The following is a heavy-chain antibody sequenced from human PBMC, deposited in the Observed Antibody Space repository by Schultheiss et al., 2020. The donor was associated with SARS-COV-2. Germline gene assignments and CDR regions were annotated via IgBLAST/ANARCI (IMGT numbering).Heavy chain of an antibody. D-gene: IGHD3-3*01. CDR2: ISYDGSNK. CDR1: GFTFSSYA. Sequence: GGSLRLSCAASGFTFSSYAMHWVRQAPGKGLEWVAVISYDGSNKYYADSVKGRFTISRDNSKNTLYLQMNSLRVEDTAVYYCARDGGVRAWDYGLDVWGQGTTVTVSS. V-gene: IGHV3-30*04. J-gene: IGHJ6*02. CDR3: ARDGGVRAWDYGLDV.